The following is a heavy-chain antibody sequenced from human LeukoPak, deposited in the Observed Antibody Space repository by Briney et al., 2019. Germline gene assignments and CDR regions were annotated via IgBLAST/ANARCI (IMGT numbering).Heavy chain of an antibody. J-gene: IGHJ5*02. CDR2: IKQDGSEK. V-gene: IGHV3-7*01. CDR1: GFTFSSYW. Sequence: GGSLRLSCAASGFTFSSYWMSWVRQAPGKGLEWVANIKQDGSEKYYVDSVKGRFTISRDNAKNLLYLQMNSLRAEDTAVYYCAGREFGDFWSGYRNWFDPWGQGTLVTVSS. D-gene: IGHD3-3*01. CDR3: AGREFGDFWSGYRNWFDP.